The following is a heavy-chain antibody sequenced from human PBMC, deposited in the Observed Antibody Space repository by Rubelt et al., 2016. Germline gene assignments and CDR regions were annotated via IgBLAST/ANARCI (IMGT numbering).Heavy chain of an antibody. D-gene: IGHD1-26*01. CDR1: GGSFSGYY. J-gene: IGHJ4*02. CDR2: INHSGST. V-gene: IGHV4-34*01. CDR3: ARHGTDSGRYDFF. Sequence: QVQLQQWGAGLLKPSETLSLTCAVYGGSFSGYYWSWIRQPPGKGLEWIGEINHSGSTNYNPSLKSRVTISVDTSKNQFSLKLSSVTAAGTAGYYWARHGTDSGRYDFFWGQGTLVTVSS.